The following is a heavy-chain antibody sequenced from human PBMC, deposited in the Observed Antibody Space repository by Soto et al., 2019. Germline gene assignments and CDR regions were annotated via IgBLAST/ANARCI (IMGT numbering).Heavy chain of an antibody. D-gene: IGHD3-22*01. J-gene: IGHJ3*02. CDR1: GFSLSTSGVG. CDR2: IYWNDDK. CDR3: AHAYYYERAGAFDI. Sequence: SGRTLVNPKNPLRLTGPFSGFSLSTSGVGVGWIRQPPGKALEWLALIYWNDDKRYSPSLKSRLTITKDTSKNQVVLTMTNMDPVDTATYYCAHAYYYERAGAFDIWGQGTMVTVSS. V-gene: IGHV2-5*01.